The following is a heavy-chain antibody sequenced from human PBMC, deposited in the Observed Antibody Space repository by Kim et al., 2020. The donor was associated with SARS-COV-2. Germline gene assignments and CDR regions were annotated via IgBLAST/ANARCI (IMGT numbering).Heavy chain of an antibody. J-gene: IGHJ5*02. CDR3: TRGYYYDSSGRVGWFDP. CDR2: IRSKAYGGTT. D-gene: IGHD3-22*01. V-gene: IGHV3-49*03. CDR1: GFTFGDYA. Sequence: GGSLRLSCTASGFTFGDYAMSWFRQAPGKGLEWVGFIRSKAYGGTTEYAASVKGRFTISRDDSKSIAYLQMNSLKTEDTAVYYCTRGYYYDSSGRVGWFDPWGQGTLVTVSS.